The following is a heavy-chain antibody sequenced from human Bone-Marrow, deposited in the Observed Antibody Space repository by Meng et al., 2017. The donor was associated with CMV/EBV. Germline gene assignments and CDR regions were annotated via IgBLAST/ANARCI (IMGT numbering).Heavy chain of an antibody. CDR3: ARGNTVFGVVVMGRGRYGMDV. V-gene: IGHV3-48*03. D-gene: IGHD3-3*01. J-gene: IGHJ6*01. Sequence: SCVASGFSLSSYDMNWVRQAPGKGLEWVSHISSSGSTRHYADSVKGRFTISRDNTKKSLHLHMNSLRAEDTAVYYCARGNTVFGVVVMGRGRYGMDVWGQGSTVTVSS. CDR1: GFSLSSYD. CDR2: ISSSGSTR.